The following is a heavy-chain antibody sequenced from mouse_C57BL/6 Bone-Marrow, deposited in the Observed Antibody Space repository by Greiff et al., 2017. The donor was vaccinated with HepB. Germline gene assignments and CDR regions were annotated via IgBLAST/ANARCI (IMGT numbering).Heavy chain of an antibody. Sequence: VQRVESGAELARPGASVKLSCKASGYTFTSYGISWVKQRTGQGLEWIGEIYPRSGNTYYNEKFKGKATLTADKSSSTAYMELRSLTSEDSAVYFCASLIYYYGSWGQGTLVTVSA. D-gene: IGHD1-1*01. V-gene: IGHV1-81*01. J-gene: IGHJ3*01. CDR3: ASLIYYYGS. CDR2: IYPRSGNT. CDR1: GYTFTSYG.